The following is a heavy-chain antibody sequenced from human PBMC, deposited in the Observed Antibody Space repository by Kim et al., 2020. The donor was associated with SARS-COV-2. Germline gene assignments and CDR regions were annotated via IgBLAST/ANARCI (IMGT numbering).Heavy chain of an antibody. J-gene: IGHJ6*02. CDR1: GDSVSSNSAA. V-gene: IGHV6-1*01. D-gene: IGHD6-19*01. Sequence: SQTLSLTCAISGDSVSSNSAAWNWIRQSPSRGLEWLGRTYYRSKWYNDYAVSVKSRITINPDTSKNQFSLQLNSVTPEDTAVYYCARGLFPGIAVAGGYGMDVWGQGTTVTVSS. CDR2: TYYRSKWYN. CDR3: ARGLFPGIAVAGGYGMDV.